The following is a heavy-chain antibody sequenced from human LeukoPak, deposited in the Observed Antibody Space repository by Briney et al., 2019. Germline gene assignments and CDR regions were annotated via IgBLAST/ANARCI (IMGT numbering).Heavy chain of an antibody. D-gene: IGHD2-2*01. V-gene: IGHV4-59*01. CDR3: ARFGVIVPAATSGTTHFYMDV. CDR2: TYYIGST. Sequence: SETLSLTCLLSARSMSGYYWGWIRQPPGNVLGCIGNTYYIGSTNYNPTLKSRLTMSVDTSKDRFSLNLASVTAADTTVYYCARFGVIVPAATSGTTHFYMDVSGKG. CDR1: ARSMSGYY. J-gene: IGHJ6*03.